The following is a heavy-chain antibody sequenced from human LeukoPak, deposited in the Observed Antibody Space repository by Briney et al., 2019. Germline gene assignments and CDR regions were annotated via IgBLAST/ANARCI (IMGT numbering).Heavy chain of an antibody. CDR1: GGTFSSYA. V-gene: IGHV1-69*05. Sequence: SVKVSCKASGGTFSSYAISWVRQAPGQGLEWMGGIIPIFGTANYAQKFQGRVTITTDESTSTAYMELSSLRSEDTAVYYCATEGLKYQLLGAFDIWGQGTMVTVSS. CDR3: ATEGLKYQLLGAFDI. CDR2: IIPIFGTA. D-gene: IGHD2-2*01. J-gene: IGHJ3*02.